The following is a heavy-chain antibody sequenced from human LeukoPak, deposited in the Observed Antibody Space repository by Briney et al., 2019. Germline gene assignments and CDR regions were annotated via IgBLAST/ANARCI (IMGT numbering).Heavy chain of an antibody. CDR1: GSTFSSYS. V-gene: IGHV3-48*02. J-gene: IGHJ4*02. CDR2: ISSSSNTI. D-gene: IGHD6-13*01. Sequence: PGGSLRLSCAAPGSTFSSYSMNWVRQAPGKGLEWVSYISSSSNTIYYADSVKGRFTISRDNAKNSLYLQMNSLRDEDTAVYYCAKSHIAAAGVFDYWGQGTLVTVSS. CDR3: AKSHIAAAGVFDY.